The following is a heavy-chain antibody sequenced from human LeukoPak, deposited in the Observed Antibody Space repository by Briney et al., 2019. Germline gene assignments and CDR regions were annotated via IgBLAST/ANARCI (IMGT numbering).Heavy chain of an antibody. D-gene: IGHD2-15*01. CDR3: ARDRYCSGGSCYYFDY. Sequence: GGSLRLSCAASGFNFHAFWMNWVRQAPGKGLEWVSSISSSSSYIYYADSVKGRFTISRDNAKNSLYLQMNSLRAEDTAVYYCARDRYCSGGSCYYFDYWGQGTLVTVSS. CDR1: GFNFHAFW. J-gene: IGHJ4*02. CDR2: ISSSSSYI. V-gene: IGHV3-21*01.